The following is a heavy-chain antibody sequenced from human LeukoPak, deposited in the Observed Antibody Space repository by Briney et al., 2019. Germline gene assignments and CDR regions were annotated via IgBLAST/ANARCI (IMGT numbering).Heavy chain of an antibody. D-gene: IGHD6-19*01. CDR1: GFAFISFA. V-gene: IGHV3-23*01. Sequence: GGSLRLSCAASGFAFISFAMGWVRQSPGKGLEWLSTINGGGNTTFYSDSVKGRFTISRDNSKNTLYLHMDSLRPDDTAMYYCTKELHVAVAVADYYYFYMDVWGRGTAVTVSS. CDR3: TKELHVAVAVADYYYFYMDV. CDR2: INGGGNTT. J-gene: IGHJ6*03.